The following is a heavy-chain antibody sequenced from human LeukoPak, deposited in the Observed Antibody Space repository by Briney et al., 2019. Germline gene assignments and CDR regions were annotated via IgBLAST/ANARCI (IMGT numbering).Heavy chain of an antibody. Sequence: ASVKVSCKASGYTFTNYYIHWVRQAPGQGLECMGIINPSGGSTIYAQKFQGRVTMTRDTSISTAYMELSRLRSDDTAVYYCARAEQQLAYDYWGQGTLVTVSS. D-gene: IGHD6-13*01. V-gene: IGHV1-46*01. CDR3: ARAEQQLAYDY. CDR2: INPSGGST. CDR1: GYTFTNYY. J-gene: IGHJ4*02.